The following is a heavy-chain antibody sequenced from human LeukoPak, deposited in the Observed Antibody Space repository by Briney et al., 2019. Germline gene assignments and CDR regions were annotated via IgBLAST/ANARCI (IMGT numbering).Heavy chain of an antibody. V-gene: IGHV1-2*02. D-gene: IGHD4-17*01. CDR3: ARTATVTPGGYFDY. Sequence: ASVTVSCKASGYTFTGYYMHWVRQAPGQGLEWMGWINPNSGGTNYAQKFQGRVTMTRDTSISTAYMELSRLRSDDTAVYYCARTATVTPGGYFDYWGQGTLVTVSS. J-gene: IGHJ4*02. CDR1: GYTFTGYY. CDR2: INPNSGGT.